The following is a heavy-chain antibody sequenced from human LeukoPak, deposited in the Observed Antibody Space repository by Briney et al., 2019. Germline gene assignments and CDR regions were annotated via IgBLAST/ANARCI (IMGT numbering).Heavy chain of an antibody. Sequence: AGGSLRLSCAASGFTFSSYSMNWVRQAPGKGLEWVSSISSSSSYIYYADSVKGRFTISRDNAKNSLYLQMNSLRAEDTAVYYCARDRGSRASFDYWGQGTLVTVSS. CDR2: ISSSSSYI. J-gene: IGHJ4*02. D-gene: IGHD3-10*01. CDR3: ARDRGSRASFDY. CDR1: GFTFSSYS. V-gene: IGHV3-21*01.